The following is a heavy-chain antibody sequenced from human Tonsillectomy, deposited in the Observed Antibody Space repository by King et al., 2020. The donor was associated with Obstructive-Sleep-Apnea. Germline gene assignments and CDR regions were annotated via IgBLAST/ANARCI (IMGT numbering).Heavy chain of an antibody. J-gene: IGHJ4*02. CDR2: IYPGDSDT. Sequence: QLVQSGAEVKKPGESLKISCKGSGYSFTSYWIGWVRQMPGKGLEWMGIIYPGDSDTRYSPSFQGQVTISADKSISTAYLQWSSLKASDTAMYYCARRCTVTTFSTYFDYWGQGTLVTVSS. V-gene: IGHV5-51*01. CDR3: ARRCTVTTFSTYFDY. CDR1: GYSFTSYW. D-gene: IGHD4-17*01.